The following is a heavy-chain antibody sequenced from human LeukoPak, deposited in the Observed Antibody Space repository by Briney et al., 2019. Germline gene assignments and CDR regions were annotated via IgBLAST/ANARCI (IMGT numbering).Heavy chain of an antibody. CDR2: IIPIFGTA. CDR1: GGTFSSYA. J-gene: IGHJ6*03. Sequence: ASVKVSCKASGGTFSSYAISWVRQAPGQGLEWMGGIIPIFGTANYAQKFQGRVTITADESTSTAYMELSSLRSEDTAVHYCARKECSSTNCYGPTLSYYYYYMDVWGKGTTVTVSS. CDR3: ARKECSSTNCYGPTLSYYYYYMDV. V-gene: IGHV1-69*13. D-gene: IGHD2-2*01.